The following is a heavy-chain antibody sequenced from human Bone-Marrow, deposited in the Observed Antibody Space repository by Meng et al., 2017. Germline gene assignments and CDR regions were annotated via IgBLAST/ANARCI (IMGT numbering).Heavy chain of an antibody. D-gene: IGHD6-19*01. CDR2: INPNNGDT. CDR3: ASGSSGWNFDY. V-gene: IGHV1-2*06. Sequence: ASVKVSCKPSGYSFTAYYIHWVRQAPGQGLEWLGHINPNNGDTLYAQKFQGRVSMTRDTSISTAYMELSRLRSDDTAVYYCASGSSGWNFDYWGQGTLVTVSS. CDR1: GYSFTAYY. J-gene: IGHJ4*02.